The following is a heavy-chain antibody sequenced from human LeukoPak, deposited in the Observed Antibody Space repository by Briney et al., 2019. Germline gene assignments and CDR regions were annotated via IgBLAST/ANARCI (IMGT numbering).Heavy chain of an antibody. V-gene: IGHV4-34*01. CDR2: VNDSGST. CDR1: GGSFSRYF. Sequence: PSETLSLTCAVYGGSFSRYFWTWIRQPPGKGLEWIGEVNDSGSTIYNPSLKSLVTISLDASNNQFSLKVSSVTAADTAVYFCARGTSYDLGTDYYYIDVWGTGTTVTVSS. CDR3: ARGTSYDLGTDYYYIDV. D-gene: IGHD3-9*01. J-gene: IGHJ6*03.